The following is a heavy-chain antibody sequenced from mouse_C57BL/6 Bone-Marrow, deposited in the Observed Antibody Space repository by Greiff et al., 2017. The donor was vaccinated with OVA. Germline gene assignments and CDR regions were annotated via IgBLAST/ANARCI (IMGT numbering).Heavy chain of an antibody. D-gene: IGHD1-1*01. CDR1: GFTFTNYY. CDR2: IRNKPNGSTT. J-gene: IGHJ2*01. V-gene: IGHV7-3*01. CDR3: ARYKGRVAVDDFDY. Sequence: EVKLEESGGGLVQPGDSLSLSCAASGFTFTNYYMSWVRQPPGKALAWLAFIRNKPNGSTTEYSASVKGRFTISRDNSQSILYLQMKALRDEDSATYYCARYKGRVAVDDFDYWGQGTALTVSS.